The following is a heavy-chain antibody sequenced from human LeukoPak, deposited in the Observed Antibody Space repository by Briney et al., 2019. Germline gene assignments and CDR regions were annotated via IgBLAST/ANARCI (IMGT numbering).Heavy chain of an antibody. V-gene: IGHV4-34*01. CDR3: ARGSRNYNNYEGADY. CDR2: INHSGDT. CDR1: GGAFSGYY. J-gene: IGHJ4*02. D-gene: IGHD4-11*01. Sequence: TLSLTSAVHGGAFSGYYWSWIRQPPGKGLEWIGEINHSGDTKYNPSLKSRVSMSVDVSKDQFSLKLTSLTAADTAVYYCARGSRNYNNYEGADYWGQGTLVTVSS.